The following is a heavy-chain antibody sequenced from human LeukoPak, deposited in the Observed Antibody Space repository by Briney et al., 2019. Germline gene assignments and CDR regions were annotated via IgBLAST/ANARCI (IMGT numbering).Heavy chain of an antibody. CDR2: ISDGGSTT. CDR3: TRDSALLGVAFDL. J-gene: IGHJ3*01. V-gene: IGHV3-74*01. CDR1: GFTFSSYW. Sequence: GGSLRLSCAASGFTFSSYWMHWVRQAPGKGLVWVSRISDGGSTTTYADSVKGRFTISRDNAKNTLYLQMNGLRAEDTAVYFCTRDSALLGVAFDLWGQGTVVTVSS. D-gene: IGHD2-15*01.